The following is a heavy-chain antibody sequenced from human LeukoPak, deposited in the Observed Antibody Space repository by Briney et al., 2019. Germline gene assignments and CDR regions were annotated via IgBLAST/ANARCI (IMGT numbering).Heavy chain of an antibody. J-gene: IGHJ5*02. CDR2: IFYRGGT. CDR1: GGSFSGYY. V-gene: IGHV4-34*12. D-gene: IGHD6-13*01. Sequence: SETLSLTCAVYGGSFSGYYWGWIRQPPGEGLEWIGNIFYRGGTYYSPSLKSRVTISLDTSKNQFSLKLSSVTAADTAVYYCARRLGYSSSWYRGDWFDPWGQGTLVTVSS. CDR3: ARRLGYSSSWYRGDWFDP.